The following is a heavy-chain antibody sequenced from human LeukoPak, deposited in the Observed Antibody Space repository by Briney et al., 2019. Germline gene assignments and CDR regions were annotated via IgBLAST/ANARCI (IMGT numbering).Heavy chain of an antibody. CDR2: INPNSGGT. D-gene: IGHD3-22*01. J-gene: IGHJ4*02. Sequence: ASVTVSCKASGYTFTGYYMHWVRQAPGQGREWMGWINPNSGGTNYAQKFQGRVTMTRDTSISTAYMELGRLRSDDTAVYYCASPSGDSSGYYYGYYFDYWGQGILVTVSS. CDR1: GYTFTGYY. CDR3: ASPSGDSSGYYYGYYFDY. V-gene: IGHV1-2*02.